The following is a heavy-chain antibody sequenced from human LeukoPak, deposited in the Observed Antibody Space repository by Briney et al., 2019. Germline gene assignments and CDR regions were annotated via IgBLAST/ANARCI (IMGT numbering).Heavy chain of an antibody. CDR2: ISGSGGNT. D-gene: IGHD3-16*02. J-gene: IGHJ4*02. CDR1: GFTFSSYA. CDR3: AKTVSGNHSYQDGDY. Sequence: GGSLRLSCAASGFTFSSYALSWVRQAPGKGLEWVSAISGSGGNTYYADSVKGRFTMSRDNSKNTLYLQMNSLRAEDTAVYFCAKTVSGNHSYQDGDYWGQGTLVTVST. V-gene: IGHV3-23*01.